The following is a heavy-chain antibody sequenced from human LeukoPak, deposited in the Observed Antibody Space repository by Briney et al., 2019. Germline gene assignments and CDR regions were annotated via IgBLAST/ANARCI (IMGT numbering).Heavy chain of an antibody. CDR2: ISAYNGNT. J-gene: IGHJ4*02. CDR1: GYTFTSYG. CDR3: ARVVVVVVAAKQTYYFDY. V-gene: IGHV1-18*01. Sequence: ASVKVSCKASGYTFTSYGISWVGQAPGQGLEGMGWISAYNGNTNYAQKLQGRVTITTDTSTSTAYMEPRSLRSDDTAVYYCARVVVVVVAAKQTYYFDYWGQGTLVTVSS. D-gene: IGHD2-15*01.